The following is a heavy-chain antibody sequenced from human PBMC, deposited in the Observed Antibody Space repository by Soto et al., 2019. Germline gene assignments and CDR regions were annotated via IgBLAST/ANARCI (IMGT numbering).Heavy chain of an antibody. J-gene: IGHJ6*02. V-gene: IGHV4-61*01. CDR2: IYYSGST. CDR3: ARDNPTGPRIPWGGRDYYYYGMDV. D-gene: IGHD3-16*01. Sequence: SETLSLTCTVSGGSVSSGSYYWSWIRQPPGKGLEWIGYIYYSGSTNYNPSLKSRVTISVDTSKNQFSLKLSSVTAADTAVYYCARDNPTGPRIPWGGRDYYYYGMDVWGQGTTVTVSS. CDR1: GGSVSSGSYY.